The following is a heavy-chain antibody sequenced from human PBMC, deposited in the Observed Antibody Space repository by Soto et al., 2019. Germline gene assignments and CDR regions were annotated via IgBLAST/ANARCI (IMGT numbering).Heavy chain of an antibody. V-gene: IGHV4-31*03. D-gene: IGHD2-21*01. CDR3: AASCVACGGFNYYGMDV. CDR1: GGSISSGGYY. CDR2: IYYSGTT. Sequence: QVQLQESGPGLVKPSQTLSLTCTVSGGSISSGGYYWYWIRQHPGKGLEWIGYIYYSGTTYYNPSLKSRVTISVDTSMNQFSLKLSSVTAADTAVYYCAASCVACGGFNYYGMDVWGQGTTVTVSS. J-gene: IGHJ6*02.